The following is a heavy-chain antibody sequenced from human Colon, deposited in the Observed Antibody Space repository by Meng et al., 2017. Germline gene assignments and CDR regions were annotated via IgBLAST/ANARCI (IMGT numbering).Heavy chain of an antibody. Sequence: QVHLQESGPGLVKPSGTLPLTCAVSGGSISSTNWWSWIRQPPGKGLEWIGEISQSGSSNYNPSLKSRVTMSLDKFKNHFFLNLSSVSAADTAVYYCARDDSSASDIEYFLHWGQGTLVTVSS. J-gene: IGHJ1*01. CDR1: GGSISSTNW. CDR3: ARDDSSASDIEYFLH. V-gene: IGHV4-4*02. CDR2: ISQSGSS. D-gene: IGHD6-19*01.